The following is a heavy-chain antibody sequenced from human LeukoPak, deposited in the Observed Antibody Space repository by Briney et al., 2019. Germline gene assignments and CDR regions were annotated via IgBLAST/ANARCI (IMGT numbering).Heavy chain of an antibody. Sequence: GASVKVSCKVSGYTLSQLSMHWVRQAPGKGLEWMGGFDPEDGETIYAQKFQGRVTMTEDTSTDTAYMEMRSLRCEDTAVYYCATESNGYNYYWGQGTLVTVSS. CDR2: FDPEDGET. CDR3: ATESNGYNYY. CDR1: GYTLSQLS. D-gene: IGHD3-22*01. V-gene: IGHV1-24*01. J-gene: IGHJ4*02.